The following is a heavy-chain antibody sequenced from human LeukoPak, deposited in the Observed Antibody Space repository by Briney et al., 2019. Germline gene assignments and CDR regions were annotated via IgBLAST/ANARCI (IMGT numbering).Heavy chain of an antibody. CDR1: GYTFTTSG. J-gene: IGHJ5*02. CDR2: ISAYNGYT. V-gene: IGHV1-18*01. Sequence: ASVKVSCKASGYTFTTSGISWLRQAPGQGLEWMGWISAYNGYTNYAQKFQDRVTLTTDTSTSTAYMELRSLRSDDTAVYYCARGGVVPAARGFDPWGQGTLVTVSS. D-gene: IGHD2-2*01. CDR3: ARGGVVPAARGFDP.